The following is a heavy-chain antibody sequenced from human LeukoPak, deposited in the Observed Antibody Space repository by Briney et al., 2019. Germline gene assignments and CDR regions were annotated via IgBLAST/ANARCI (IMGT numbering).Heavy chain of an antibody. J-gene: IGHJ5*02. D-gene: IGHD4-17*01. CDR1: GFTFSSYS. Sequence: GGSLRLSCAASGFTFSSYSMNWVRQAPGKGLEWVSYISSSSSTIYYADSVKGRFTISRDNSKNTLYLQMNSLRAEDTAVYYCAKDITVTIGWFDPWGQGTLVTVSS. CDR3: AKDITVTIGWFDP. CDR2: ISSSSSTI. V-gene: IGHV3-48*01.